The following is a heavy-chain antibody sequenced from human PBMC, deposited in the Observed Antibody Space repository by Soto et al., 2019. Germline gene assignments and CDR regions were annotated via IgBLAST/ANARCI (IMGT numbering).Heavy chain of an antibody. CDR2: IYPGDSDT. J-gene: IGHJ3*02. Sequence: PXDSLTISRKGSGYSFTSYWIGWVRQMPGKGLEWMGIIYPGDSDTTYSPSFQGQVTISADKSISTAYLQWSSLEAPDTAMYYCARRFCRAGSCYSAFDIWGQGTMVTVSS. D-gene: IGHD2-15*01. CDR1: GYSFTSYW. CDR3: ARRFCRAGSCYSAFDI. V-gene: IGHV5-51*01.